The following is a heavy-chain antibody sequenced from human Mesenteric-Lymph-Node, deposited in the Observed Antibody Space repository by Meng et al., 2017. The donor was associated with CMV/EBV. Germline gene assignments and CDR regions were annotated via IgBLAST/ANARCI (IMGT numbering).Heavy chain of an antibody. V-gene: IGHV3-74*01. CDR2: INGDGTST. J-gene: IGHJ4*02. CDR3: AREQAVGPLDY. CDR1: GFTFSSYW. D-gene: IGHD6-19*01. Sequence: GESLKISCAASGFTFSSYWMHWVRQAPGKGLVWVSRINGDGTSTSYADSVKGRFTISRDNSKNTLYLQMNSLRAEDTAVYYCAREQAVGPLDYWGQGTLVTVSS.